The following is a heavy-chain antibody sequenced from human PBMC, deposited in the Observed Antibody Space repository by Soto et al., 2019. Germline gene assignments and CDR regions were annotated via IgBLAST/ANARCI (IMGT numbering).Heavy chain of an antibody. CDR1: GDNVSSDTAA. V-gene: IGHV6-1*01. CDR2: TYFRFKWYT. J-gene: IGHJ5*02. Sequence: QVQLQQSGPGLVRSSQTLSLTCAISGDNVSSDTAAWNWFGQSPSRGLEWLGRTYFRFKWYTDYGASLKSRITIDADSSKNQFSLQLRSVTPEDTAVYFCARVYFQVAGTFDPWGQGTPVIVSS. D-gene: IGHD6-19*01. CDR3: ARVYFQVAGTFDP.